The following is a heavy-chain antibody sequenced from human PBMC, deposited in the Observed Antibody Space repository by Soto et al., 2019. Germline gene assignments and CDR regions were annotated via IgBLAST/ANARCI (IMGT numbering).Heavy chain of an antibody. Sequence: EVQLVESGGGLVQPDRSLRLSCAASGFTFDDYAMHWVRQAPGKGLEWVSGISWNSGSIGYADSVKGRFTISRDNAKNSLYLQMNSLRAEDTALYYCAKDIGYSGSYFDYWGQGTLVTVSS. CDR2: ISWNSGSI. J-gene: IGHJ4*02. D-gene: IGHD1-26*01. CDR1: GFTFDDYA. CDR3: AKDIGYSGSYFDY. V-gene: IGHV3-9*01.